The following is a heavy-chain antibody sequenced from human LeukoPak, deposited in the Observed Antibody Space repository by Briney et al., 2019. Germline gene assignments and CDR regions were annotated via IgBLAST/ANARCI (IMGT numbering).Heavy chain of an antibody. J-gene: IGHJ6*02. D-gene: IGHD6-19*01. Sequence: GGSLRLSCAASGFTFSDYYMSWIRQAPGKGLEWVSYISSSGSTIYYADSVKGRFTISRDNAKNSLYLQMNSLRAEDTAVYYCARGTVAGDYYCYYMDVWGQGTTVTVSS. CDR2: ISSSGSTI. V-gene: IGHV3-11*01. CDR3: ARGTVAGDYYCYYMDV. CDR1: GFTFSDYY.